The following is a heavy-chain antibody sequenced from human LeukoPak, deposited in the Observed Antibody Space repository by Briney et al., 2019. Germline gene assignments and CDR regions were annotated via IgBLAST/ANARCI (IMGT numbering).Heavy chain of an antibody. CDR3: ARSSDCGGDCYSHYYYYGMDV. CDR2: ISSSGSTM. D-gene: IGHD2-21*02. CDR1: GFTFSSYE. Sequence: GGSLRLSCAASGFTFSSYEMNWVRQAPGKGLEWVSYISSSGSTMYYADSVKGRFTISRDNAKNSLYLQMNSLRAEDTAVYYCARSSDCGGDCYSHYYYYGMDVWGQGTLVTVSS. J-gene: IGHJ6*02. V-gene: IGHV3-48*03.